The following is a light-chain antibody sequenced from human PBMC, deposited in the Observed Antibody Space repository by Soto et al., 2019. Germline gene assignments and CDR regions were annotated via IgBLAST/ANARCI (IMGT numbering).Light chain of an antibody. CDR2: GAS. V-gene: IGKV3-15*01. J-gene: IGKJ4*01. CDR3: QNYNEWPLT. CDR1: QSVSSSY. Sequence: EIVLPQSPGTLSLSPGASAPLSCRASQSVSSSYLAWYQQKPGQAPSLLIFGASTRAIGIPARFSGSGSGTEFSLTISSLQSEEFAVYYCQNYNEWPLTVGGGNKVDIK.